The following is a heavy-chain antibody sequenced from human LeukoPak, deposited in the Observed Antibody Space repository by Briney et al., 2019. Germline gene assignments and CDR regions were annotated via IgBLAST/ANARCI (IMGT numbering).Heavy chain of an antibody. CDR2: ISAYNGNT. Sequence: AAVKVSCKASGYTFTSYGISWLRQAPGQGLEWMGWISAYNGNTNYSQKLQGRVTMTTDTSTSTAYLELRSLISDDTAVYYCARDGAHYYDSSGYYSPVFDYWGQGTLVTVSS. CDR1: GYTFTSYG. V-gene: IGHV1-18*01. CDR3: ARDGAHYYDSSGYYSPVFDY. D-gene: IGHD3-22*01. J-gene: IGHJ4*02.